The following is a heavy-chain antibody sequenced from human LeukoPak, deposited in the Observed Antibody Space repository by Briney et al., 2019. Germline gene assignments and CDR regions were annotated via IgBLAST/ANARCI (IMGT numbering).Heavy chain of an antibody. Sequence: PSETLSLTCTVSGGSISRYYWSWIRQPAGKGLEWIGRIYTSGSTNYNPSLKSRVTMSVDTSKNQFSLKLSSVTAADTAVYYCARGGAVRGPHDYHYYGMDVWGQGTTVTVSS. D-gene: IGHD3-10*01. CDR2: IYTSGST. J-gene: IGHJ6*02. V-gene: IGHV4-4*07. CDR3: ARGGAVRGPHDYHYYGMDV. CDR1: GGSISRYY.